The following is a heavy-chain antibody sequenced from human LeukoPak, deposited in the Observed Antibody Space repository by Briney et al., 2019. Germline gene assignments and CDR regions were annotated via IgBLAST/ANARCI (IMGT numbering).Heavy chain of an antibody. CDR2: IDPSDSYT. J-gene: IGHJ3*02. CDR3: ARHQLLGPCFKGVCSDAFDI. Sequence: GESLRISCKGSGYRFTSYWISWVRQMPGKGLEWMGRIDPSDSYTNYSPSFQGHLTISADKSISTAYLQWSSLKASDTAMYYCARHQLLGPCFKGVCSDAFDIWGQGSMVTVSS. D-gene: IGHD2-8*01. CDR1: GYRFTSYW. V-gene: IGHV5-10-1*01.